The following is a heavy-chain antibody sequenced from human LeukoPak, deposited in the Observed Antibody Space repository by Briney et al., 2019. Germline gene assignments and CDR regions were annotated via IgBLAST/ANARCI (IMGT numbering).Heavy chain of an antibody. CDR3: ARGGGLDI. CDR1: EFTFSTYW. V-gene: IGHV3-7*03. D-gene: IGHD3-16*01. CDR2: IKGDGSEK. J-gene: IGHJ6*02. Sequence: PGGSLRLSCAASEFTFSTYWMSWVRQAPGKGLEWVANIKGDGSEKRYVGSVKGRFTISRDNAKNSLYLQMNSLRADDTAVYYCARGGGLDIWGQGATVTVSS.